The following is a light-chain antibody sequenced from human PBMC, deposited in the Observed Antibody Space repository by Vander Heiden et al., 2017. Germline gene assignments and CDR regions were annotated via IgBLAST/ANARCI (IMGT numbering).Light chain of an antibody. CDR2: GAS. Sequence: EFVLTQSPGSLSLSPGERATLSCRASQSVSSNYLAWYQQRPGQAPRLLIYGASTRATGIPDRFSGSGSGTDFTLSISRVEPEDSAVYSCQQYGSSPWTFGQGTKVEIK. J-gene: IGKJ1*01. CDR1: QSVSSNY. V-gene: IGKV3-20*01. CDR3: QQYGSSPWT.